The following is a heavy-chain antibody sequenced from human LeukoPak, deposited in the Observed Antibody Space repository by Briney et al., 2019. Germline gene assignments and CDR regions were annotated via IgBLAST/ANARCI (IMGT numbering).Heavy chain of an antibody. D-gene: IGHD1-7*01. CDR1: GFTFSSYG. J-gene: IGHJ5*02. CDR3: ASSWNWGYNWFDP. V-gene: IGHV3-30*02. Sequence: GGSLRLSCAASGFTFSSYGMHWVRQAPGKGLEWVAFIRYDGSNKYYADSVKGRFTISRDNSKNTLYLQMNSLGAEDTAVYYCASSWNWGYNWFDPWGQGTLVTVSS. CDR2: IRYDGSNK.